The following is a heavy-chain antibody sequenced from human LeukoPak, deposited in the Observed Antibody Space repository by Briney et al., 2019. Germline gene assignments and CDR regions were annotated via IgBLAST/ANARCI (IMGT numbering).Heavy chain of an antibody. Sequence: ASVKVSCKASGGTFSSYAISWVRQAPGQGLEWMGGIIPIFGTANYAQKFQGRVTITADESTSTAYMELSSLRSEDTAVYYCERAFSTYYYDSSGSYFDYWGQGTLVTVSS. CDR3: ERAFSTYYYDSSGSYFDY. D-gene: IGHD3-22*01. CDR2: IIPIFGTA. V-gene: IGHV1-69*13. CDR1: GGTFSSYA. J-gene: IGHJ4*02.